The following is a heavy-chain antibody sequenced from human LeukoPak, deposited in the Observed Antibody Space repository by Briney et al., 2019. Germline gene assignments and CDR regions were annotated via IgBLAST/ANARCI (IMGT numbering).Heavy chain of an antibody. CDR3: AKAGTVISQSIAAAGYVDY. J-gene: IGHJ4*02. D-gene: IGHD6-13*01. V-gene: IGHV3-30*02. CDR1: GFTFSSYG. CDR2: IRYDGSNK. Sequence: GGPLRLSCAASGFTFSSYGMHWVRQAPGKGLEGVAFIRYDGSNKYYADSVKGRFTISRDNSKNTLYLQMNSLRAEDTAVYYCAKAGTVISQSIAAAGYVDYWGQGTLVTVSS.